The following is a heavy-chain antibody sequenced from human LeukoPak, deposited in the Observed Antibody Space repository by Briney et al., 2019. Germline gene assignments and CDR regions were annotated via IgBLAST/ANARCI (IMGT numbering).Heavy chain of an antibody. J-gene: IGHJ6*02. CDR3: ARDRDCSGGSCYEYSYCYYGMDV. Sequence: ASVKVSCKASGYTFTGYYMHWVRQAPGQGLEWMGWINPNSGGTNYAQKFQGRVTMTRDTSISTAYMELSSLRSEDTAVYYCARDRDCSGGSCYEYSYCYYGMDVWGQGTTVTVSS. CDR1: GYTFTGYY. V-gene: IGHV1-2*02. D-gene: IGHD2-15*01. CDR2: INPNSGGT.